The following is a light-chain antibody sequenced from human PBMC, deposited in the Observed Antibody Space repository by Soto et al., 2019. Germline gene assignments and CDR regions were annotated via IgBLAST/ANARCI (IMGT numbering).Light chain of an antibody. J-gene: IGKJ4*01. CDR2: GAS. CDR1: QSVRSN. Sequence: EMVMTQSPATLSVSPGEKGTLSCRASQSVRSNLAWYQQKPGQAPRLLIYGASTRATGIPARFSGSGSGTEYTLTISGLQSEDFAVYYCHQYNIWPPLLFGGGTKVDIK. CDR3: HQYNIWPPLL. V-gene: IGKV3-15*01.